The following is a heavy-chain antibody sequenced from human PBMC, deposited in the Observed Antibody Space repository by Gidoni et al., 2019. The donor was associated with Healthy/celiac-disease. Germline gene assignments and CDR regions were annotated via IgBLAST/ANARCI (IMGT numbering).Heavy chain of an antibody. CDR3: ATNPYYYDSSGYLPRDY. D-gene: IGHD3-22*01. V-gene: IGHV1-58*01. Sequence: QMQLVQSGPEVKKPGTSVKVSCKASGFTFTSSAVQWVRQARGQRLEWIGWFVVGSGNTNYAQKFQERVTITRDMSTSTAYMELSSLRSEDTAVYYCATNPYYYDSSGYLPRDYWGQGTLVTVSS. J-gene: IGHJ4*02. CDR1: GFTFTSSA. CDR2: FVVGSGNT.